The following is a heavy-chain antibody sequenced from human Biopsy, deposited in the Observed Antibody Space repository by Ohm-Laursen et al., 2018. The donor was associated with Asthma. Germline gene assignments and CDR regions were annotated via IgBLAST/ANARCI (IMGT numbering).Heavy chain of an antibody. J-gene: IGHJ6*02. D-gene: IGHD3-9*01. V-gene: IGHV1-3*01. CDR3: ARDHYDISFATYGMDV. CDR2: INAGNGNT. CDR1: GYTFINYA. Sequence: GASVKVSCKASGYTFINYAIHWVRQAPGQRLEWMGWINAGNGNTKYSQKLQGRVTMTTDTSTSTAYMELRSLRSDDTAVYYCARDHYDISFATYGMDVRGQGTTVTVSS.